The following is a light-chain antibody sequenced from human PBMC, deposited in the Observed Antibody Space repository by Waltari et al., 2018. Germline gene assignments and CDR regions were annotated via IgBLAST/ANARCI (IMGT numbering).Light chain of an antibody. CDR2: WAS. Sequence: DIVMTQSPDSLAVSLGERATINCKSSQSVFHSSDSKNYSTWYQQKPGQPPKLLIYWASTRPYGVPTRFSGGGSGTDFTLTISRLQAEDVTLYYWQQQYSSALTFGGGSKVEIQ. CDR3: QQQYSSALT. J-gene: IGKJ4*01. CDR1: QSVFHSSDSKNY. V-gene: IGKV4-1*01.